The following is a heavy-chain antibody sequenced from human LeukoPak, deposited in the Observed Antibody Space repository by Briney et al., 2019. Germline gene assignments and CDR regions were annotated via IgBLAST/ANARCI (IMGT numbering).Heavy chain of an antibody. V-gene: IGHV4-38-2*01. D-gene: IGHD7-27*01. J-gene: IGHJ4*02. CDR2: IYHSGTT. Sequence: SETLSLTCAVSGYPISSGYYWGWIRQPPGKGLEWIGSIYHSGTTYYNPPLKSPVTILLATSRSQLSLKMRSATAADTAMYFCAVRVIPLEANNWGFSGDYWGQGILVTVSS. CDR1: GYPISSGYY. CDR3: AVRVIPLEANNWGFSGDY.